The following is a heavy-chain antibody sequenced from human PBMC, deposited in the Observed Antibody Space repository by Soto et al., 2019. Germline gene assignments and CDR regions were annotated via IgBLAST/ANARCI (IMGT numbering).Heavy chain of an antibody. Sequence: SETLSLTCAVYGGSFSGYYWTWIRQPPGTGLEWIGEINHSGRTYYSPSLESRVTISVDTSKNQFSLEVSSVTAADTAVFYCARLAGYCSGTSCYGYYGMDVWGQGTTVTVSS. CDR1: GGSFSGYY. CDR3: ARLAGYCSGTSCYGYYGMDV. D-gene: IGHD2-2*01. V-gene: IGHV4-34*01. CDR2: INHSGRT. J-gene: IGHJ6*02.